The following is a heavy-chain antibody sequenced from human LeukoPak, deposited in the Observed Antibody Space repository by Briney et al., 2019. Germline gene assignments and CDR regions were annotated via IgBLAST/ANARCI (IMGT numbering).Heavy chain of an antibody. CDR3: ARHVVRGRDWFCTSSNCHQRWFDP. CDR1: GGAFSNNF. D-gene: IGHD2-2*01. J-gene: IGHJ5*02. Sequence: SEALSLTCAVYGGAFSNNFWNWIRQTPGKGPEWIGEISHRGSTNHNPSLKSRLTMSVDTSKNQFSLKLTSVTAADTAIYYCARHVVRGRDWFCTSSNCHQRWFDPWGQGTPVTVSS. CDR2: ISHRGST. V-gene: IGHV4-34*01.